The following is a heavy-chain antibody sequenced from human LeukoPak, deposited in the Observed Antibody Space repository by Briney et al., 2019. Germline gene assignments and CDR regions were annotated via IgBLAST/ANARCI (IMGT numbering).Heavy chain of an antibody. D-gene: IGHD3-22*01. CDR2: ISSSSSYI. Sequence: GGSLRLSCAASGFTFSSYSMNWVRQAPGKGLEWVSSISSSSSYIYYADSVKGRFTISRDNAKNSLYLQMNSLRAEDTAVYYCARDLYRIVVVPHYFDYWGQGTLVTVSS. J-gene: IGHJ4*02. CDR1: GFTFSSYS. CDR3: ARDLYRIVVVPHYFDY. V-gene: IGHV3-21*01.